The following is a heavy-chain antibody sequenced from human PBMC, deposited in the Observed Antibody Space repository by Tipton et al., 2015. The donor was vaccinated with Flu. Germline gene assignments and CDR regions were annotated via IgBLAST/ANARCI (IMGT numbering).Heavy chain of an antibody. CDR3: ARDQGFGGGLAYDYYGLDV. CDR2: SHHTGST. CDR1: GDSIGGAYY. V-gene: IGHV4-38-2*02. D-gene: IGHD3-10*01. J-gene: IGHJ6*02. Sequence: TLSLTCSVSGDSIGGAYYWGWIRQPPGKGLEWIGNSHHTGSTYRNPSLKSRVIISVDRSKNQFSLNLNSVTAADTAVYYCARDQGFGGGLAYDYYGLDVWGQGTTVTVSS.